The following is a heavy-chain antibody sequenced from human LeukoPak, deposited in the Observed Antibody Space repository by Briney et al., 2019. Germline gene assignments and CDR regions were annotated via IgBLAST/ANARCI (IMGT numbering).Heavy chain of an antibody. J-gene: IGHJ3*02. Sequence: GGSLRLSCAASGFTFDDYAMHWVRQAPGKGLEWVSGISWNSGSIGYPDSVKGRFTISRDNAKNSLYLQMNSLRAEDTALYYCAKDTIAAAGNGAFDIWGRGTVVTVSS. D-gene: IGHD6-13*01. V-gene: IGHV3-9*01. CDR1: GFTFDDYA. CDR3: AKDTIAAAGNGAFDI. CDR2: ISWNSGSI.